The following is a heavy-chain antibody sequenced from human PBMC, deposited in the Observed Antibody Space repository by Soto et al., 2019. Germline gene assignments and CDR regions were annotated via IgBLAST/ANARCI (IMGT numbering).Heavy chain of an antibody. Sequence: EVQLLESGGGLVQPGESLRLSCAASGFTFSNYVMNWVRQAPGKGLEWVSGIRGSGSPAYYADSVQGRFTVSRDNSKNTLYLQVSSLRAEDTAVYFCAKSLETFYYGLDVWGQGTTVTVSS. CDR2: IRGSGSPA. CDR3: AKSLETFYYGLDV. CDR1: GFTFSNYV. D-gene: IGHD1-1*01. J-gene: IGHJ6*02. V-gene: IGHV3-23*01.